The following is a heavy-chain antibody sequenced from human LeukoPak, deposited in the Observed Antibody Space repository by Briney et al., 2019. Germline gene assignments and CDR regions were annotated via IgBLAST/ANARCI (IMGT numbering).Heavy chain of an antibody. CDR1: GFTFSDYY. CDR3: ARNYDFWSGYTF. Sequence: GGSLRLSCAASGFTFSDYYMTWIRQAPGKGLEWVSYITTSGSTIYYADSAKGRFTISRDNAKNSLYLQMNSLRAEDTAVYYCARNYDFWSGYTFWGQGTLVTVSS. V-gene: IGHV3-11*04. J-gene: IGHJ4*02. CDR2: ITTSGSTI. D-gene: IGHD3-3*01.